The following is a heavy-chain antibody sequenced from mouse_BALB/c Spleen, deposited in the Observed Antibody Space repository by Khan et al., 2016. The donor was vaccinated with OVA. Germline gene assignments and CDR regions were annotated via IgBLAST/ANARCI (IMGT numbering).Heavy chain of an antibody. CDR1: GFTFSSFG. CDR2: ISSGSSTI. CDR3: ARSGGNFHWYFDV. V-gene: IGHV5-17*02. Sequence: EVQVVESGGGLVQPGGSRKLSCAASGFTFSSFGIHWVRQAPKKGLEWVAYISSGSSTIYYVDTVKGRFTISRDNPKNTLFLQMTSLRSEDTAMYYCARSGGNFHWYFDVWGAVTSVTVSS. D-gene: IGHD2-1*01. J-gene: IGHJ1*01.